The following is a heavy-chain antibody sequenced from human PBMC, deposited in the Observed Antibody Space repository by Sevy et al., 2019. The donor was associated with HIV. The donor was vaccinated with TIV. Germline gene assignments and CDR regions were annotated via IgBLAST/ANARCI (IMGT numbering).Heavy chain of an antibody. D-gene: IGHD2-21*01. V-gene: IGHV4-39*01. CDR3: ARVAGGENYDYGIDV. J-gene: IGHJ6*02. CDR2: VYYVGNS. Sequence: SETLSLTCTVSGGSITSSGHYWGWIRQSPGKGLEWIGAVYYVGNSYANPSLTSRVTISADTSKNLFSLSLTSPTAADTAIYYCARVAGGENYDYGIDVWGLGTSVTVSS. CDR1: GGSITSSGHY.